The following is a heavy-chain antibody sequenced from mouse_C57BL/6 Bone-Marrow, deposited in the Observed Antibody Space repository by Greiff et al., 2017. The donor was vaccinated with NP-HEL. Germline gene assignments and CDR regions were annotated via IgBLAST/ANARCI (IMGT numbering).Heavy chain of an antibody. CDR1: GYTFTDYY. V-gene: IGHV1-76*01. J-gene: IGHJ4*01. Sequence: QVQLQQSGAELVRPGASVKLSCKASGYTFTDYYINWVKQRPGQGLEWIARIYPGSGNTYYNEKFKGKATLTAEKSSSTAYMQLSSLTSEDSAVYCCARDMGGNYYAMDYWGQGTSVTVSS. D-gene: IGHD2-1*01. CDR3: ARDMGGNYYAMDY. CDR2: IYPGSGNT.